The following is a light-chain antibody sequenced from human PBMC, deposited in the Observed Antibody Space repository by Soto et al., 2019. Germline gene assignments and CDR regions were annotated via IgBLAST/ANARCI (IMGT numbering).Light chain of an antibody. CDR3: QQYGTSLPYT. CDR1: QSLGRF. CDR2: AAS. Sequence: DIVLTQSPDTLSLSPGESSTLSCRASQSLGRFLAWYQQKPGRAPRLLIYAASSRATGIPDRFSGSGSGADFTLTISRLEPEDFAMYYCQQYGTSLPYTFGQGTKVDIK. V-gene: IGKV3-20*01. J-gene: IGKJ2*01.